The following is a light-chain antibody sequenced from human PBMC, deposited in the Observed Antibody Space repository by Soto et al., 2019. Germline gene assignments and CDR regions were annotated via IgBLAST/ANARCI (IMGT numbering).Light chain of an antibody. Sequence: LSQSPGALSLFPGGRATLSCRASQSISTYLAWYQQKPGQAPRLLIYGASSRATGIPDRFSGSGSGTDFTLTISRLEPEDFAVFYCQQYVSIPLTFGQGTKVDIK. CDR2: GAS. J-gene: IGKJ4*01. V-gene: IGKV3-20*01. CDR3: QQYVSIPLT. CDR1: QSISTY.